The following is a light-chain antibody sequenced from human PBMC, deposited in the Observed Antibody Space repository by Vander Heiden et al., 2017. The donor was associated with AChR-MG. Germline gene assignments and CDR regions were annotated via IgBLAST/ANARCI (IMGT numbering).Light chain of an antibody. J-gene: IGLJ3*02. V-gene: IGLV2-23*02. CDR3: CSYAGTSTWV. CDR1: SSDVANYNL. CDR2: EVT. Sequence: QSALTQPASVSGSPGQSINISCTVSSSDVANYNLVSWYQQHPDKAPKLMIYEVTKRPSGVSNRFSGSKSGNTASLTISGLQAEDEADYYCCSYAGTSTWVFGGGTKLTGL.